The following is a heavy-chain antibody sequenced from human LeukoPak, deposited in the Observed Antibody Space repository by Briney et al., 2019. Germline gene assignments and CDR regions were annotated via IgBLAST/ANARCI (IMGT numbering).Heavy chain of an antibody. D-gene: IGHD2-2*01. Sequence: GGSLRLSCAASGFTFSSYDMHWVGQAPGKGLEWLTFVHYDGNNKYYADSVKGRFTISRDNSKNTLYLQMNSLRAEDTAVYYCAKGSTRPHYYYMDVWGKGTTVTISS. CDR1: GFTFSSYD. J-gene: IGHJ6*03. CDR2: VHYDGNNK. V-gene: IGHV3-30*02. CDR3: AKGSTRPHYYYMDV.